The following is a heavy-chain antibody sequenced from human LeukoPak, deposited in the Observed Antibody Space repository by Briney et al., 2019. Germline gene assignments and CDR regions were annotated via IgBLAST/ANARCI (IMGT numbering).Heavy chain of an antibody. Sequence: SETLSLTCTVSGDSISNYHWTWIRQPAGKGLEWIGQIHRSGSTRSNPPLESRVTMSIDTPENQVFLTIRSVTAADTAIYYCARRDTSTGWSFDSWGQGTLVTVSP. CDR1: GDSISNYH. D-gene: IGHD6-19*01. V-gene: IGHV4-4*07. J-gene: IGHJ4*02. CDR2: IHRSGST. CDR3: ARRDTSTGWSFDS.